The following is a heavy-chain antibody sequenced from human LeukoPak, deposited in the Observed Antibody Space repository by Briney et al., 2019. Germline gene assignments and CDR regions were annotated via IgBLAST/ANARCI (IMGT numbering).Heavy chain of an antibody. CDR2: ISGSGGST. J-gene: IGHJ4*02. CDR1: GFTFSSYA. D-gene: IGHD2-8*01. Sequence: GGSLRLSCAASGFTFSSYAMSWVRQAPGKGLEWVSAISGSGGSTYYADSVKGRFTISRDNSKNTLYLQMNSLRAEDTAIYYCAKEVQKTPDHGYFDYWGQGTLVTVSS. CDR3: AKEVQKTPDHGYFDY. V-gene: IGHV3-23*01.